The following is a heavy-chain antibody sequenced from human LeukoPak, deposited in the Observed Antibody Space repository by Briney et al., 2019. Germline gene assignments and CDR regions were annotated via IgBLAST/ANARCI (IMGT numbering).Heavy chain of an antibody. V-gene: IGHV3-7*03. CDR2: IKQDGSEK. CDR3: ARALVVPAAPAGNHYYGMDV. CDR1: GFTFSSYW. Sequence: GGSLRLSCAASGFTFSSYWMSWVRQAPGKGLEWVANIKQDGSEKYYVDSVKGRFTISRDNAKNSLYLQMNSLRAEDTAVYYCARALVVPAAPAGNHYYGMDVWGKGTTVTVSS. D-gene: IGHD2-2*01. J-gene: IGHJ6*04.